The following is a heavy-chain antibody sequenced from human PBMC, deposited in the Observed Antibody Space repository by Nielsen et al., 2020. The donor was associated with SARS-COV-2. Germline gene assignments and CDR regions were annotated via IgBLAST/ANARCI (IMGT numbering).Heavy chain of an antibody. J-gene: IGHJ4*02. V-gene: IGHV4-39*02. CDR1: GDSMSDSNYY. CDR3: ARLNRRILTPLALASLRFDY. CDR2: IYYSGIT. D-gene: IGHD3-3*02. Sequence: SETLSLTCTVSGDSMSDSNYYWVWIRQPPGKGLERIASIYYSGITYYNTSLKSRVTISIDTSKNHFSLKLNSVAAADTAVYYCARLNRRILTPLALASLRFDYWGQGSLVTVSS.